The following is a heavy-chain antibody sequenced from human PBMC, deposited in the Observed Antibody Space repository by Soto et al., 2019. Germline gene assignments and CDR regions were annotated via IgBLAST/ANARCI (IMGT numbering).Heavy chain of an antibody. V-gene: IGHV4-39*01. Sequence: QLQLQESGPGLVKPSETLSLTCTVSGGSISSSSYYWGWIRQPPGKGLEWIGSIYYSGSTYYNPSLKSRVPISVDTSKNQFSLKLSSVTAADTAVYYCARLSWGVDTAMVGLFDYWGQGTLVTVSS. CDR3: ARLSWGVDTAMVGLFDY. D-gene: IGHD5-18*01. J-gene: IGHJ4*02. CDR1: GGSISSSSYY. CDR2: IYYSGST.